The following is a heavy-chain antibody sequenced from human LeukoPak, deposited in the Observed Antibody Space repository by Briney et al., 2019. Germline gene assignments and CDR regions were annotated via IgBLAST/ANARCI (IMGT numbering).Heavy chain of an antibody. CDR2: FDPEDGET. J-gene: IGHJ4*02. CDR3: ATEGIAVAGTPY. V-gene: IGHV1-24*01. CDR1: GYTLTELS. D-gene: IGHD6-19*01. Sequence: GASVKVSFKVSGYTLTELSMHWVRQAPGKGLEWMGGFDPEDGETIYAQKFQGRVTMTEDTSTDTAYMELSSLRSEDTAVYYCATEGIAVAGTPYWGQGTLVTVSS.